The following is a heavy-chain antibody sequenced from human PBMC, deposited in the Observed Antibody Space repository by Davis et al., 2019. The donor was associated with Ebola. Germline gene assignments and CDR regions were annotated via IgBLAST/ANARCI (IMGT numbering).Heavy chain of an antibody. J-gene: IGHJ4*02. CDR1: GFTFSSYA. D-gene: IGHD3-22*01. CDR3: AKDLGVITPYYFDY. CDR2: ISYDGSNK. V-gene: IGHV3-30-3*01. Sequence: PGGSLRLSCAASGFTFSSYAMHWVRQAPGKGLEWVAVISYDGSNKYYADSVKGRFTISRDNSKNTLYLQMNSLRAEDTAVYYCAKDLGVITPYYFDYWGQGTLVIVSS.